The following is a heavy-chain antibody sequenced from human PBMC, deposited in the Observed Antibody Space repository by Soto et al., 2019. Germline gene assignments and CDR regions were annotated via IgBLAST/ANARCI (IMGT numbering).Heavy chain of an antibody. CDR1: GFTFSSYS. D-gene: IGHD3-10*01. V-gene: IGHV3-48*01. CDR2: ISSSSSTI. J-gene: IGHJ6*03. CDR3: ARESMVRGVISYYYMDV. Sequence: EVQLVESGGGLVQPGGSLRLSCAASGFTFSSYSMNWVRQAPGKGLEWVSYISSSSSTIYYADSVKGRFTISRDNAKNSLYLQMNSLRAEHTAVYYCARESMVRGVISYYYMDVWGKGTTVTVSS.